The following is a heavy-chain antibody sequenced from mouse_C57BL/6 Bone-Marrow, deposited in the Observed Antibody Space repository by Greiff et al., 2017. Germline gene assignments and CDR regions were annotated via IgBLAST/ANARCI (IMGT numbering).Heavy chain of an antibody. CDR3: ATYYSGYFDY. J-gene: IGHJ2*01. D-gene: IGHD2-12*01. CDR2: IWSGGST. CDR1: GFSLTSYG. V-gene: IGHV2-2*01. Sequence: VLLQQSGPGLVQPSQSLSITCTVSGFSLTSYGVHWVRQSPGKGLEWLGVIWSGGSTDYNAALISRLSISKDNSKSQVFFKMNSLQAYDTAIYYCATYYSGYFDYWGQGTTLTVSS.